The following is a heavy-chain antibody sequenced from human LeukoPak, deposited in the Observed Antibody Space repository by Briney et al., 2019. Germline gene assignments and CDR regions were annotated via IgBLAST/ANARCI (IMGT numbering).Heavy chain of an antibody. CDR2: MNPNSGNT. CDR3: ARAGSAGYYYYRDV. V-gene: IGHV1-8*02. CDR1: GGTFSSYT. J-gene: IGHJ6*03. D-gene: IGHD6-25*01. Sequence: GATVKVSCKASGGTFSSYTISWVRQAPGQGLEWMGWMNPNSGNTGYAQKFQDRVTMTRNTSISTAYMELSSLRSEDTAVYYCARAGSAGYYYYRDVWGKGTTVTVSS.